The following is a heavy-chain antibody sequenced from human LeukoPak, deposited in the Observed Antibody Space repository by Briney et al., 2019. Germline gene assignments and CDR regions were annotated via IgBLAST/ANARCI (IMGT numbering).Heavy chain of an antibody. CDR1: GFTFSSYW. CDR3: ARDRCSGGSCYYGMDV. V-gene: IGHV3-74*01. CDR2: IKSDGSST. J-gene: IGHJ6*02. D-gene: IGHD2-15*01. Sequence: GGSLRLSCAGSGFTFSSYWMHWVRQVPGKGLVWVSRIKSDGSSTYYADSVKGRFTISRDNSKNTLYLQMNSLRAEDTAVYYCARDRCSGGSCYYGMDVWGQGTTVTVSS.